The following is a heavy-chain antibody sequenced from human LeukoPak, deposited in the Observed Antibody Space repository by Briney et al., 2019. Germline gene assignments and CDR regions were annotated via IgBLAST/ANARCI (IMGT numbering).Heavy chain of an antibody. J-gene: IGHJ4*02. CDR3: ARMSNYYDSSGYYQSLDY. Sequence: SETLSLTCTVSGGSISNYYWSWIRQPVGKGLEWIGRIYASGSTNYNPSLQSRVTISVDRSKNQFSLKLSSVTAADTAVYYCARMSNYYDSSGYYQSLDYWGQGTLVTVSS. CDR2: IYASGST. CDR1: GGSISNYY. D-gene: IGHD3-22*01. V-gene: IGHV4-4*07.